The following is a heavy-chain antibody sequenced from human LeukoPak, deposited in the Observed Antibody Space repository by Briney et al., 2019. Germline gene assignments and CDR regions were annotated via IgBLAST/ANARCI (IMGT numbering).Heavy chain of an antibody. J-gene: IGHJ4*02. CDR1: GFTFSSYG. CDR2: ISYDGSNK. V-gene: IGHV3-30*18. Sequence: GGSLRLSCAASGFTFSSYGMHWVRQAPGKGLEWVAVISYDGSNKYYADSVKGRFTISRDNSKNTLYLQMNSLRAEDTAVYYCAKDFYYYDSSGYYGVLYWGQGTLVTVSS. D-gene: IGHD3-22*01. CDR3: AKDFYYYDSSGYYGVLY.